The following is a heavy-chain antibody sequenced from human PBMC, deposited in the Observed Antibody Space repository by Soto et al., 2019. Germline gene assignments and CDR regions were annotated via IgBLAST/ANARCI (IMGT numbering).Heavy chain of an antibody. V-gene: IGHV3-74*01. CDR2: INSDGTTP. D-gene: IGHD1-1*01. Sequence: EVQLVESGGGLVQPGGSLRLSCAASGFTFSSYWMHWVRQAPGKGLVWVSRINSDGTTPTYADSVKGRFTISRDNAKNTLYVEMNSLRAEDTAVYYCARVGTGYYYKDVWGKGTTVTGSS. CDR1: GFTFSSYW. J-gene: IGHJ6*03. CDR3: ARVGTGYYYKDV.